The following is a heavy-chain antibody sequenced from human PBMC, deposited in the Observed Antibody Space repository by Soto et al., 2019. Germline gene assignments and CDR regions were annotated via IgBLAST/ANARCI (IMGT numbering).Heavy chain of an antibody. CDR2: IFYSGST. Sequence: SETLSLTCTVFGGSMSSYYWSWIRQPPGRGLEWIGYIFYSGSTKSNPSLKSRVTMSVDMSKNQFSLRLTSVTAAGTAVYYCARVFPSYCGGDCSSFDSWGQGTLVTVSS. CDR3: ARVFPSYCGGDCSSFDS. CDR1: GGSMSSYY. V-gene: IGHV4-59*01. J-gene: IGHJ4*02. D-gene: IGHD2-21*02.